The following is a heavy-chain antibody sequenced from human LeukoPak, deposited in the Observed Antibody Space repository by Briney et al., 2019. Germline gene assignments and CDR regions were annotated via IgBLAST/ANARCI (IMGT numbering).Heavy chain of an antibody. V-gene: IGHV4-4*07. CDR3: ARSAGYYYDSSDAYFDY. CDR2: IYSTGST. CDR1: GGSISSYY. D-gene: IGHD3-22*01. J-gene: IGHJ4*02. Sequence: SETLSLTCTVSGGSISSYYWSWIRQPAGKGLEWIGRIYSTGSTNYNPSLKSRVTISVDTSKNQFSLKLSSVTAADTAVYYCARSAGYYYDSSDAYFDYWGQGTLVTVSS.